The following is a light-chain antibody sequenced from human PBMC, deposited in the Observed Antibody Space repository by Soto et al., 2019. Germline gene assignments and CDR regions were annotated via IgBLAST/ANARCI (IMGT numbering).Light chain of an antibody. CDR2: KAS. J-gene: IGKJ1*01. CDR3: QQYENYWT. Sequence: DIQMTQSPSTLSASVGERVTITCRASQSVNRWLAWYQQKPGKAPKLLIYKASSLESGVPSRFSGSGSGTEFTLTISSLQPEDFGIYYCQQYENYWTFGQGTKVDIK. CDR1: QSVNRW. V-gene: IGKV1-5*03.